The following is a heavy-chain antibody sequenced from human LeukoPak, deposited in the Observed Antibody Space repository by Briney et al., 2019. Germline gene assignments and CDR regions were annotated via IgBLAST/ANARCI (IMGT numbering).Heavy chain of an antibody. Sequence: GGSLRLSCAASGFIFNRYAMSWVRQAPGKGLECVAKIQQDGSDQSGSEKNYMDSVKGRFTISRDNAKNSLYLQMNSLRAEDTAVYYCARDRLAVGSYYFDYWGQGTLVTVSS. CDR2: IQQDGSDQSGSEK. CDR3: ARDRLAVGSYYFDY. CDR1: GFIFNRYA. V-gene: IGHV3-7*01. D-gene: IGHD6-19*01. J-gene: IGHJ4*02.